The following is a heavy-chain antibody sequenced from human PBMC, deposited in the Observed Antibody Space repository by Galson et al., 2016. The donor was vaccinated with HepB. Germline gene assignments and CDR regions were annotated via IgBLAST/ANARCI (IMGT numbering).Heavy chain of an antibody. CDR2: INGDGSST. V-gene: IGHV3-74*01. J-gene: IGHJ6*02. D-gene: IGHD1-1*01. CDR1: GFTFSNYW. Sequence: SLRLSCAASGFTFSNYWMNWIRQAPGKGLEWVSRINGDGSSTTYADSVRGRFIISRDNAKNTLYLQMNSLRSEDTAVYYCARGRTLVYYYYALDVWGQGTTVTVSS. CDR3: ARGRTLVYYYYALDV.